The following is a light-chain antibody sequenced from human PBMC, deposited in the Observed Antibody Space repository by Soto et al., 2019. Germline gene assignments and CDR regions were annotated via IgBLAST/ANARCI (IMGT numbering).Light chain of an antibody. V-gene: IGKV3-20*01. CDR2: SAS. J-gene: IGKJ3*01. Sequence: EVVLTQSPGTLSLSPGERATLSCRASRTVDGNYLAWYYQKPGQAPRLLIHSASTRAPGIPDRFSASGAGTDFTLTISRLEPEDSAVYYCQQYSDSPRTFGPGTKVDIK. CDR1: RTVDGNY. CDR3: QQYSDSPRT.